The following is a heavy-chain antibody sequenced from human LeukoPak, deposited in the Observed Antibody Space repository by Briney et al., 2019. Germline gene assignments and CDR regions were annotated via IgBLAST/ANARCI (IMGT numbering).Heavy chain of an antibody. CDR3: ARVNPQDAFDI. J-gene: IGHJ3*02. CDR2: ITSSGSII. Sequence: GGSLRLSCAASGFTFSNYEMNWVRQAPGKGLEWVSYITSSGSIIYYADSVKGRFTISRDNAKNSLYLQMNSLRAEDTAVYYCARVNPQDAFDIWGQGTMVTVSS. V-gene: IGHV3-48*03. CDR1: GFTFSNYE.